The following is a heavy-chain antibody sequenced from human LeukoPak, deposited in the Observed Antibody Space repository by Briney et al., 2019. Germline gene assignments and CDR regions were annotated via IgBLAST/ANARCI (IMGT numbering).Heavy chain of an antibody. Sequence: PSETLSLTCAVSGGSISSSNWWSWVRQPPGKGLEWIGEIYHSGSTNYNPSLKSRVTISVDKSKNQFSLKLSSVTAADTAVYYCARFMVTTDEWLGDYWGQGTLVTVSS. D-gene: IGHD4-17*01. CDR2: IYHSGST. J-gene: IGHJ4*02. CDR3: ARFMVTTDEWLGDY. CDR1: GGSISSSNW. V-gene: IGHV4-4*02.